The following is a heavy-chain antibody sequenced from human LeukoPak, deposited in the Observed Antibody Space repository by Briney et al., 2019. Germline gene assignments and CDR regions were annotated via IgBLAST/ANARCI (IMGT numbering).Heavy chain of an antibody. J-gene: IGHJ4*02. CDR2: IGAAT. CDR1: GFTFSTYG. D-gene: IGHD4-23*01. V-gene: IGHV3-23*01. Sequence: GGSLRLSCAASGFTFSTYGMSWVRQAPGKGLEWVSTIGAATYYADSVKGRFIMSRDNSKNTLYLQMNSLGAEDTAIYYCAKRVGGSPYYFDYWGQGTPVTVSS. CDR3: AKRVGGSPYYFDY.